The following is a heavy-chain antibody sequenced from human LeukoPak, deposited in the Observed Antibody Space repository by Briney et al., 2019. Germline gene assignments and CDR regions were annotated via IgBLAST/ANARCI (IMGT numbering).Heavy chain of an antibody. V-gene: IGHV3-30*18. D-gene: IGHD3-22*01. CDR2: ISYDGSNK. CDR3: AKDPRITSIVGLYYFDY. CDR1: GFTFSSYA. Sequence: PGRSLSLSCAASGFTFSSYAMHWVRQAPRKGLEWVAVISYDGSNKYYADSVKGRFAISRDNSKNTLYLRMDSLRAEDTAVYYCAKDPRITSIVGLYYFDYWGQGTLVTVSS. J-gene: IGHJ4*02.